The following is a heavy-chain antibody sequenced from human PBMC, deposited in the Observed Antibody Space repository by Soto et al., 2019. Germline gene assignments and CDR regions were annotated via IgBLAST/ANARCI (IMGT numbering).Heavy chain of an antibody. CDR3: AKDSALRYCSGGSCYYFDY. CDR2: ISGSGGST. Sequence: PGGSLTLSCAASGFTFSSYAMSWVRQAPGKGLEWVSAISGSGGSTYYADSVKGRFTISRDNSKNTLYLQMNSLRAEDTAVYYCAKDSALRYCSGGSCYYFDYWGQGTLVTVSS. J-gene: IGHJ4*02. CDR1: GFTFSSYA. V-gene: IGHV3-23*01. D-gene: IGHD2-15*01.